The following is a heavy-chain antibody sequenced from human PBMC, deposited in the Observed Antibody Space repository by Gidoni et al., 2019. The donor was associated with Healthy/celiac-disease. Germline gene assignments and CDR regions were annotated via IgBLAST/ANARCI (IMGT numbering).Heavy chain of an antibody. Sequence: EVQLLESGGGLVQPGGSLSRACAACGFIFSSYAMTWVSQAPGKGLHGVSAMSVSGGTTYYADSFKVRFTISRENSKITLYLQLTSLRAEDTAVYYCAKALKGLRTYWDNWGHGTLVTVSS. CDR3: AKALKGLRTYWDN. V-gene: IGHV3-23*01. CDR1: GFIFSSYA. J-gene: IGHJ4*01. CDR2: MSVSGGTT. D-gene: IGHD2-8*02.